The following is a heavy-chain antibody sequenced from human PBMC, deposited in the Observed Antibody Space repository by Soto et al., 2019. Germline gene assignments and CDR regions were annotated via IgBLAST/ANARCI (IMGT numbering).Heavy chain of an antibody. D-gene: IGHD2-8*01. CDR1: GFTFSSYA. CDR2: ISGSTGGT. J-gene: IGHJ3*02. V-gene: IGHV3-23*01. Sequence: GGSLRLSCAASGFTFSSYAMSWVRQAPGKGLVWVSAISGSTGGTAYADSVKGRFTISRDNSKNTLYLQMKSLGAEDTAVYYCARDIVLKASADNEDGYDIWGQGTKVTVSS. CDR3: ARDIVLKASADNEDGYDI.